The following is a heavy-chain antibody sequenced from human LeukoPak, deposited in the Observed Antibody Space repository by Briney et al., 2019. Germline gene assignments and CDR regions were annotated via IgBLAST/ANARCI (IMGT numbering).Heavy chain of an antibody. D-gene: IGHD1-26*01. CDR2: INYNGESI. Sequence: GGSLRLSCAASGFTFSSYEMNWVRQAPGKGLEWLSYINYNGESIYYADSVKGRFTVSRDNARGSLYLQMNSLRAEDTAVYYCASSYSGSSDFWGQGTLVTVSS. CDR3: ASSYSGSSDF. CDR1: GFTFSSYE. J-gene: IGHJ4*02. V-gene: IGHV3-48*03.